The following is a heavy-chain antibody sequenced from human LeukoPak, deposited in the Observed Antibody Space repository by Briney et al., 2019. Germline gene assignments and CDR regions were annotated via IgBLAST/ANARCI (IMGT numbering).Heavy chain of an antibody. CDR1: GGSISSGDYY. D-gene: IGHD5-18*01. V-gene: IGHV4-61*08. J-gene: IGHJ4*02. CDR2: IYYSGST. CDR3: ARTAMGAFDY. Sequence: SETLSLTCTVSGGSISSGDYYWSWIRQHPGKGLEWIGYIYYSGSTNYNPSLKSRVTISVDTSKNQFSLKLSSVTAADTAVYYCARTAMGAFDYWGQGTLVTVSS.